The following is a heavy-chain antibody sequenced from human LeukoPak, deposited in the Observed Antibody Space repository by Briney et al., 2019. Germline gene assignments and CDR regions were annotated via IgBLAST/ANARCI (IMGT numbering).Heavy chain of an antibody. CDR2: IKRDGGEK. Sequence: GGSLRLSCEGSAFIFSGHWMNWVRQTPGKGLEWVANIKRDGGEKYYVDSVKGRFTISRDNAKDSLYLQMNSLRAEDTAVYYCARRYFDYWGQGTLVTVSS. CDR3: ARRYFDY. J-gene: IGHJ4*02. V-gene: IGHV3-7*03. CDR1: AFIFSGHW.